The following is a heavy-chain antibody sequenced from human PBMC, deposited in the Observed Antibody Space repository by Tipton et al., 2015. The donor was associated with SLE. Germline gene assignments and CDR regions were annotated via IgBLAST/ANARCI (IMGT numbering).Heavy chain of an antibody. V-gene: IGHV3-30*04. D-gene: IGHD2-15*01. CDR1: GLTFSSYA. CDR3: AREDIVVAREVVDP. CDR2: ISYDGSNK. Sequence: SLRLSCAASGLTFSSYAMHWVRQAPGKGLEWVAVISYDGSNKYYADSVKGRFTISRDNSKNTLYLQMNSLRAKDTAVYYCAREDIVVAREVVDPWGQGTLVSVSS. J-gene: IGHJ5*02.